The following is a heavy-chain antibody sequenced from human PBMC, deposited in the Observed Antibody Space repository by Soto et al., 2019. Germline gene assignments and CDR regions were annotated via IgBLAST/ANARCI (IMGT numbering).Heavy chain of an antibody. V-gene: IGHV3-21*01. CDR2: ISSSSDYI. CDR1: GFTFSSYT. CDR3: ASLGSANWGY. Sequence: GGSLRLSCAASGFTFSSYTMNWVRQAPGKGLEWVSSISSSSDYIYYADSVKGRFTISRDNAKNSLYLQMNSLRAEDAAVYYCASLGSANWGYWGQGTLVTVSS. D-gene: IGHD2-2*01. J-gene: IGHJ4*02.